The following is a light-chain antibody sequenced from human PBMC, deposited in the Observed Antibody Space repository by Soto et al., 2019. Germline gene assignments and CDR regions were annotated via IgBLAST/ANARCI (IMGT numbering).Light chain of an antibody. CDR2: GAS. CDR3: QQYDNWPLT. J-gene: IGKJ4*01. Sequence: EIVMTQSPATLSVSPGERATLSCRASQSVSSNLAWYQQKPGQAPRLLIYGASTRATGIPARFSGSGSGTEFTLTISSLQSELFAVYYCQQYDNWPLTFGGGTK. CDR1: QSVSSN. V-gene: IGKV3-15*01.